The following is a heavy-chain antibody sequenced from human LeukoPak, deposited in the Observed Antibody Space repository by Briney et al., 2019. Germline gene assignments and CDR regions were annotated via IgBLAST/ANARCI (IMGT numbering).Heavy chain of an antibody. CDR1: GGSVSDYY. CDR3: ARGYYGSGSHCCHMDV. CDR2: IYHSGNS. Sequence: SETLSLTCTVSGGSVSDYYWSWIRQPPGKGLEWLGYIYHSGNSSYNPSVKSRVIMSVDTSQNQLSLKLISVTAADTAVYYCARGYYGSGSHCCHMDVWGKGTTITVS. V-gene: IGHV4-59*02. J-gene: IGHJ6*03. D-gene: IGHD3-10*01.